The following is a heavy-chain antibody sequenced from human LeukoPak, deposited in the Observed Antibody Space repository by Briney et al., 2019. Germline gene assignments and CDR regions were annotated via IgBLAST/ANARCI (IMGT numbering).Heavy chain of an antibody. CDR1: GESLSKYY. D-gene: IGHD3-9*01. CDR3: VRYKYYDNRGAYVDVFDL. Sequence: SETLSLTCAVYGESLSKYYWTWIRQSPGKGLEWIGEINHRGSTNLNPSLKSRVTLSVDTSNNQFSLKLSSVTAADTAVYYCVRYKYYDNRGAYVDVFDLWGQGTKVTVSS. CDR2: INHRGST. V-gene: IGHV4-34*01. J-gene: IGHJ3*01.